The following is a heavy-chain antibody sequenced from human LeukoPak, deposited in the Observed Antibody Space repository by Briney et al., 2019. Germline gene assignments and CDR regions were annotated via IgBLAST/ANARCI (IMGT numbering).Heavy chain of an antibody. CDR3: AGERGEEYSSGWYKTNFFDN. CDR1: GDSFSSVTDY. Sequence: PSETLSLTCTVSGDSFSSVTDYWAWIRQPPGKGLEWIASSDYSGGTYYNPSLESRVAISTDMSKNQFSLKLTSVTGADTAVYYCAGERGEEYSSGWYKTNFFDNWGQGIRVTVSS. V-gene: IGHV4-39*07. CDR2: SDYSGGT. J-gene: IGHJ4*02. D-gene: IGHD6-19*01.